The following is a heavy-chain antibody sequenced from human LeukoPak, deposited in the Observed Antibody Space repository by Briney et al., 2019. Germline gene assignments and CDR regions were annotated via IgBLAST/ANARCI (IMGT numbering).Heavy chain of an antibody. CDR2: IYHSGST. CDR1: GYSISSGYY. D-gene: IGHD3-22*01. CDR3: ARDLNYYDSSGYYY. J-gene: IGHJ4*02. V-gene: IGHV4-38-2*02. Sequence: SETLSLTCTVSGYSISSGYYWGWIRPPPGKGLEWIGSIYHSGSTYYNPSLKSRVTISVDTSKNQFSLKLSSVTAADTAVYYCARDLNYYDSSGYYYWGQGTLVTVSS.